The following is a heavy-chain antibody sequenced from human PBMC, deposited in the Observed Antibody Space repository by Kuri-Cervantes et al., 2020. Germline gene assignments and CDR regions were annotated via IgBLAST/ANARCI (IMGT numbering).Heavy chain of an antibody. V-gene: IGHV3-21*01. Sequence: GESLKISCATSGFVFNNYYMNWVRQAPGKGLEWVSSISGGSDDIYYADSVKGRFTISRDSDKKSLYLQMDSLRAEDTAVYYCARPDYYYYYMDVWGKGTTVTVSS. CDR2: ISGGSDDI. D-gene: IGHD1-14*01. J-gene: IGHJ6*03. CDR3: ARPDYYYYYMDV. CDR1: GFVFNNYY.